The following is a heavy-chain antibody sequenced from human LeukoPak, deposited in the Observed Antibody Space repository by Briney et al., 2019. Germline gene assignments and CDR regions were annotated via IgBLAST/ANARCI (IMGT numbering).Heavy chain of an antibody. Sequence: PGGSLRLSCAASGFTFSSYGMHWVRQAPGKGLEWVAVISYDGNNKYYADSVKGRFTISRDNSKNTLYLQMSSLRAEDTAVYYCAKDVLLWFGESPHDYWGQGTLVTVSS. CDR1: GFTFSSYG. CDR3: AKDVLLWFGESPHDY. V-gene: IGHV3-30*18. J-gene: IGHJ4*02. CDR2: ISYDGNNK. D-gene: IGHD3-10*01.